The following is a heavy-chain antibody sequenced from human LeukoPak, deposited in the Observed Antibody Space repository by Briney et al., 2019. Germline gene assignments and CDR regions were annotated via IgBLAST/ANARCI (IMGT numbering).Heavy chain of an antibody. CDR1: GYTFTSYD. J-gene: IGHJ4*02. CDR2: FDPEDGET. V-gene: IGHV1-24*01. Sequence: GASVKVSCKASGYTFTSYDINWVRQAPGQGLEWMGGFDPEDGETIYAQKFQGRVTMTEDTSTDTAYMELSSLRSEDTAVYYCATSPIPRYDSSGYYDYWGQGTLVTVSS. D-gene: IGHD3-22*01. CDR3: ATSPIPRYDSSGYYDY.